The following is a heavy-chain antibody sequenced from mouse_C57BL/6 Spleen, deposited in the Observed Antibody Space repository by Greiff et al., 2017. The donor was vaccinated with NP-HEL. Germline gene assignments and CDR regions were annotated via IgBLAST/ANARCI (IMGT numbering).Heavy chain of an antibody. D-gene: IGHD1-1*02. V-gene: IGHV5-4*01. CDR1: GFTFSSYA. J-gene: IGHJ2*01. CDR3: ARDGGLWHYFDY. Sequence: VQLKESGGGLVKPGGSLKLSCAASGFTFSSYAMSWVRQTPEKRLEWVATISDGGSYTYYPDNVKGRFTISRDNAKNNLYLQMSHLKSEDTAMYYCARDGGLWHYFDYWGQGTTLTVSS. CDR2: ISDGGSYT.